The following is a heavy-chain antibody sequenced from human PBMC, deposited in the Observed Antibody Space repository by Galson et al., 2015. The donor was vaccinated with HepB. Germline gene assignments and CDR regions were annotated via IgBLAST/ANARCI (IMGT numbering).Heavy chain of an antibody. D-gene: IGHD6-13*01. CDR2: IWYDGSKE. CDR1: GFTFSSFG. Sequence: SLRLSCAASGFTFSSFGMHWVRQAPGKGLEWVAVIWYDGSKEEYADSVKGRFTISRDNSDNSLYLQVNNLRAEDTAVYYCARDPSSMATAGRADYWGQGTLVTVAS. CDR3: ARDPSSMATAGRADY. V-gene: IGHV3-33*01. J-gene: IGHJ4*02.